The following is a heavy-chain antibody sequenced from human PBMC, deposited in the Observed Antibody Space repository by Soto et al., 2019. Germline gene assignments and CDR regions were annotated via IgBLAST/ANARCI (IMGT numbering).Heavy chain of an antibody. D-gene: IGHD1-7*01. Sequence: SETLSLTCAVYCGSLSGYYWSWIRQPPGKGLEWIGEINHSGSTNYNPSLKSRVTISVDTSKNQFSLKLSSVTAADTAVYYCARGRRGWNFADWGQGTLVTVSS. J-gene: IGHJ4*02. CDR1: CGSLSGYY. CDR2: INHSGST. V-gene: IGHV4-34*01. CDR3: ARGRRGWNFAD.